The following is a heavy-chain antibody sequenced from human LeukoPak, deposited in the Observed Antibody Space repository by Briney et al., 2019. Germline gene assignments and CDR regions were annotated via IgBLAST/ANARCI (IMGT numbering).Heavy chain of an antibody. Sequence: GGSLRLSCAASGFSLSRYWMSWVRQAPGKGLEWVSGINWNGGGTGYADSVQGRFTISRDNAKKSLYLQMNSLRAEDTALYHCARYSSSWTIDYWGQGTLVTVSS. V-gene: IGHV3-20*01. J-gene: IGHJ4*02. CDR2: INWNGGGT. CDR3: ARYSSSWTIDY. CDR1: GFSLSRYW. D-gene: IGHD6-13*01.